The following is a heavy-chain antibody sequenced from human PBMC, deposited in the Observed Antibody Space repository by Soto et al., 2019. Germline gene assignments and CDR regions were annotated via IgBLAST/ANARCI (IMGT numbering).Heavy chain of an antibody. CDR2: SRDRARGYST. V-gene: IGHV3-72*01. Sequence: PGGSLRLSCAASGFTLSDSYIDWVRQAPGKGLEWVGRSRDRARGYSTIYAASVKGRFATSRDDSNNLVYLEMNSLTTEGTAVHYCVRDTSFSDSSGYTRCFDHWGQGTLVTVSS. J-gene: IGHJ4*01. D-gene: IGHD5-18*01. CDR3: VRDTSFSDSSGYTRCFDH. CDR1: GFTLSDSY.